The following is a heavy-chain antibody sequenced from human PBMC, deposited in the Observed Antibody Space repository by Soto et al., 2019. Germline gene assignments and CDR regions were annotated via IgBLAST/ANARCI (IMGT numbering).Heavy chain of an antibody. J-gene: IGHJ4*02. V-gene: IGHV4-39*01. CDR3: ASVPAAIPLFDY. CDR1: GGSISSSSYY. D-gene: IGHD2-2*02. CDR2: SYYSGRT. Sequence: QLQLQESGPGLVKPSETLSLTCTVSGGSISSSSYYWGWIRQPPGKGLEWIGSSYYSGRTYANLSLRSRVTLSVDTSMHQVSLKLSSVYAADRAVYDCASVPAAIPLFDYWGQGTLVTVSS.